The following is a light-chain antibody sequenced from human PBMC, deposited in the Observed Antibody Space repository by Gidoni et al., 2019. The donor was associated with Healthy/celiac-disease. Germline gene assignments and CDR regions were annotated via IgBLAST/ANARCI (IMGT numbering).Light chain of an antibody. J-gene: IGKJ2*01. V-gene: IGKV1-9*01. CDR2: AAS. CDR1: QGISSY. Sequence: DIQLTQSPSFLSASVGDRVTITCRASQGISSYLAWYQQKPGKAPKLLIYAASTLQSGVPSRFSGSGSGTEFTLTISSLQPEDFATYYCQQLNSYPHACGQGTKLESK. CDR3: QQLNSYPHA.